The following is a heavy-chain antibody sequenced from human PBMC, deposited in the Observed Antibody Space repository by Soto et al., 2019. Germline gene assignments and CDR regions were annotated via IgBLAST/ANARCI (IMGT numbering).Heavy chain of an antibody. Sequence: GASVKVSCKASGYTFTGYYMHWVRQAPGQGLEWMGWINPNSGGTNYAQKFQGWVTMTRDTSISTAYMELSRLRSDDTAVYYCARDSGYYGSGSYIYYYYGMDVWGQGTTVTV. J-gene: IGHJ6*02. CDR1: GYTFTGYY. V-gene: IGHV1-2*04. CDR2: INPNSGGT. D-gene: IGHD3-10*01. CDR3: ARDSGYYGSGSYIYYYYGMDV.